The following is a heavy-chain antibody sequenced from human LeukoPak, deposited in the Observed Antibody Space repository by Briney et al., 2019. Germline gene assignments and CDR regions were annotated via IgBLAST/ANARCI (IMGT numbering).Heavy chain of an antibody. J-gene: IGHJ4*02. V-gene: IGHV3-21*01. Sequence: GGSLRLSCAASGFTFSSYWMHWVRQAPGKGLEWVSSISSSSSYIYYADSVKGRFTISRDNAKNSLYLQMNSLRAEDTAVYYCARDGVYYYDSSGYYLDYWGQGTLVTVSS. D-gene: IGHD3-22*01. CDR2: ISSSSSYI. CDR3: ARDGVYYYDSSGYYLDY. CDR1: GFTFSSYW.